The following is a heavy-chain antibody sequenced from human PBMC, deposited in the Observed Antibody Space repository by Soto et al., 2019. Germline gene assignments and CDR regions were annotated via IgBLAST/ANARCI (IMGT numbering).Heavy chain of an antibody. CDR3: AKNGASSKTWYMWYYALDV. D-gene: IGHD6-13*01. J-gene: IGHJ6*02. CDR2: ISSSGGNT. Sequence: EEHLLESGGGLVQPGGSLRLSCAASGFTFSDYAMTWVRQAPGKGLEWVSGISSSGGNTYYADSVKGRFTITRDNSKNTLSLQMDSLRAEDTAVYYCAKNGASSKTWYMWYYALDVWGQGTTDTVSS. CDR1: GFTFSDYA. V-gene: IGHV3-23*01.